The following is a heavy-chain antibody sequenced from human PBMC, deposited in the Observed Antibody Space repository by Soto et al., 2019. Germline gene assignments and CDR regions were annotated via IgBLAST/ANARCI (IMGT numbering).Heavy chain of an antibody. J-gene: IGHJ6*02. CDR3: ASTYSSSWYKYYYYGMDV. CDR1: GFTFSSYS. V-gene: IGHV3-48*02. CDR2: ISSSSSTI. D-gene: IGHD6-13*01. Sequence: WGSLRLSCEASGFTFSSYSVNWVRQAPGKGLEWVSYISSSSSTIYYADSVKGRFTISRDNAKNSLYLQMNSLRDEDTAVYYCASTYSSSWYKYYYYGMDVWGQGTTVTVSS.